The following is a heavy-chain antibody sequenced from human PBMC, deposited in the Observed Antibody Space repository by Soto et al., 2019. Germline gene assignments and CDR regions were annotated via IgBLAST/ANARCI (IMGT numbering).Heavy chain of an antibody. J-gene: IGHJ4*02. CDR3: ARDPSVTSPMDY. D-gene: IGHD4-17*01. V-gene: IGHV3-21*01. CDR1: GFTFSSYS. Sequence: PGGSLGLSCAASGFTFSSYSMNWVRQAPGKGLEWVSSISSSSSYIYYADSVKGRFTISRDNAKNSLYLQMNSLRAEDTAVYYCARDPSVTSPMDYWGQGTLVTVSS. CDR2: ISSSSSYI.